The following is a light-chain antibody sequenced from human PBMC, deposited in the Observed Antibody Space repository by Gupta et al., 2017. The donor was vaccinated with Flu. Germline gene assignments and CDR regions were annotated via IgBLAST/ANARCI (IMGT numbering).Light chain of an antibody. CDR1: QSLLHSSGYNF. CDR2: WGS. Sequence: PVTPGEPACISGRSSQSLLHSSGYNFLDWYLQKPGQSQQLMIYWGSKRAYGVPDRFSGSGSGTDFTLKSSRGEAEDVGVYYCMQYLHLVTFGHGTKVDIK. J-gene: IGKJ3*01. CDR3: MQYLHLVT. V-gene: IGKV2-28*01.